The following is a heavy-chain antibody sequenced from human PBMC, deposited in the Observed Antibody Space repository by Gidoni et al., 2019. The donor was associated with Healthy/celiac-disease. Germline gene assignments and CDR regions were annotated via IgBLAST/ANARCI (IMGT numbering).Heavy chain of an antibody. J-gene: IGHJ2*01. V-gene: IGHV3-53*02. CDR3: ARADYGDSLRHWYFDL. Sequence: EVQLVETGGGLIQPGGSLRLSCAASGFTISSNYMSWVSQAPGKGLEWVSVIYSGGSTYYADSVKGRFTISRDNSKNTLYLQMNSLRAEDTAVYYCARADYGDSLRHWYFDLWGRGTLVTVSS. CDR2: IYSGGST. D-gene: IGHD4-17*01. CDR1: GFTISSNY.